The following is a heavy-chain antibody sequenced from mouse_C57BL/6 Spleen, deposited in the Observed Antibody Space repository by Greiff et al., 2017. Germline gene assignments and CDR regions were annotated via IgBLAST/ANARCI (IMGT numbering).Heavy chain of an antibody. V-gene: IGHV1-69*01. D-gene: IGHD4-1*01. J-gene: IGHJ2*01. CDR2: IDPSDSYT. CDR3: ATGTNYFDY. CDR1: GYTFTSYW. Sequence: QVQLQQPGAELVMPGASVKLSCKASGYTFTSYWMHWVKQRPGQGLEWIGEIDPSDSYTNYNQKFQGKSTLTVDKSSSTAYMQLSSLTSEDSAVXYCATGTNYFDYWGQGTTLTVSS.